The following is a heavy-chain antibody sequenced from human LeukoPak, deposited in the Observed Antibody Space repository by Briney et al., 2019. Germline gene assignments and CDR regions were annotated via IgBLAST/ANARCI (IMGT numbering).Heavy chain of an antibody. CDR1: GGSISSYY. V-gene: IGHV4-59*08. Sequence: PSETLSLTCTVSGGSISSYYWSWIRQPPGKGLEWTGYIYYSGSTNYNPSLKSRVTISVDTSKNQFSLKLSSVTAADTAVYYCARHVTAMVIAFDIWGQGTMVTVSS. CDR2: IYYSGST. D-gene: IGHD5-18*01. J-gene: IGHJ3*02. CDR3: ARHVTAMVIAFDI.